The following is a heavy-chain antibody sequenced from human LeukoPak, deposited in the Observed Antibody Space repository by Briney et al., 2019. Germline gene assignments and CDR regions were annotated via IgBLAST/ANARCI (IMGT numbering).Heavy chain of an antibody. CDR3: ARRDGIVVVVAAWVFDI. CDR1: GFTFSSYW. V-gene: IGHV3-7*01. D-gene: IGHD2-15*01. Sequence: GGSLRLSCAASGFTFSSYWMSWVRQAPGKGLEWVANIKQDGSEKYYVDSVKGRFTISRDNAKNSLYLQMNSLRAEDTAVYYCARRDGIVVVVAAWVFDIWGQGTMVTVSS. CDR2: IKQDGSEK. J-gene: IGHJ3*02.